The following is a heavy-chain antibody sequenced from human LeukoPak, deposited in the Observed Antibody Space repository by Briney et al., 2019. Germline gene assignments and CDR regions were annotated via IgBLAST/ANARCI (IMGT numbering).Heavy chain of an antibody. D-gene: IGHD3-22*01. CDR2: MNPNSGNT. CDR1: GYTFTSYD. CDR3: ARGAYYYDSSGYWFGYYYYMDV. J-gene: IGHJ6*03. Sequence: ASVKVSCKASGYTFTSYDINWVRQATGQGLEWMGWMNPNSGNTGYAQKLQGRVSMTRNTSISTAYMELSSLRSEDTAVYYCARGAYYYDSSGYWFGYYYYMDVWGKGATVTVSS. V-gene: IGHV1-8*01.